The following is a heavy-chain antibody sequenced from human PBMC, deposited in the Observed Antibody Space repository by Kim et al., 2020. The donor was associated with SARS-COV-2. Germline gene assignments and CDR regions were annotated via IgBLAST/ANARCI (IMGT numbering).Heavy chain of an antibody. Sequence: GGSLRLSCAASGFTFSSYAMHWGRQAPGKGLEWVAVISYDGSNKYYADSVKGRFTISRDNSKNTLYLQMNSLRAEDTAVYYCARGLWFGDYYGMDVWGQGTTVTVSS. V-gene: IGHV3-30*04. CDR3: ARGLWFGDYYGMDV. CDR1: GFTFSSYA. D-gene: IGHD3-10*01. J-gene: IGHJ6*02. CDR2: ISYDGSNK.